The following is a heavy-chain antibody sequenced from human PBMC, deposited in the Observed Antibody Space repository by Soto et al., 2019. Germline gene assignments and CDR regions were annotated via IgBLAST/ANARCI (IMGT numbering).Heavy chain of an antibody. CDR3: ARDSSSSWPLYYFDY. CDR2: IYYSGST. CDR1: GGSISSYY. J-gene: IGHJ4*02. D-gene: IGHD6-13*01. V-gene: IGHV4-59*01. Sequence: PSETLSLTCTVSGGSISSYYWSWIRQPPGKGLEWIGYIYYSGSTNYNPSLKSRVTISVDTSKNQFSLKLSSVTAADTAVYYCARDSSSSWPLYYFDYWGQGTLVTVSS.